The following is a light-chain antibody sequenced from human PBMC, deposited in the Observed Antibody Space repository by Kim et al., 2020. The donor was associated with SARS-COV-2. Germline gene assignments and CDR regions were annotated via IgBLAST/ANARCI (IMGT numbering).Light chain of an antibody. V-gene: IGKV1-27*01. CDR3: QKYNSAPRT. J-gene: IGKJ1*01. CDR2: AAS. CDR1: QGIRNY. Sequence: ASVGERGTITCGESQGIRNYLAWYQQKPGKVPKLLIYAASTLQSGVPSRFSGSGSGTDFTLTISSLQPEDVATYYCQKYNSAPRTFGQGTKVDIK.